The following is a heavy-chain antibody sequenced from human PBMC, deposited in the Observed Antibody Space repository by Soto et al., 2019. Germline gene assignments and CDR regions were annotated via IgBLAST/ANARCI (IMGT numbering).Heavy chain of an antibody. D-gene: IGHD3-22*01. V-gene: IGHV1-58*01. J-gene: IGHJ4*02. CDR3: ASDLSSGYYPPLF. CDR2: IVVGSGNT. CDR1: GFTFTSSA. Sequence: SVKVSCKASGFTFTSSAVQWVRQARGQRLEWIGWIVVGSGNTNYAQKFQEIVTITRDMSTSTAYMELSSLRSEDTAVYYCASDLSSGYYPPLFWGQGTLVTVSS.